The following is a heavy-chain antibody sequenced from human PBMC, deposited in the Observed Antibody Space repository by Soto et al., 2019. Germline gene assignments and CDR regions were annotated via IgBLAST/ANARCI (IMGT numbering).Heavy chain of an antibody. CDR2: ISYDGSNK. CDR3: AKDISPIYIVVVNDAFDI. V-gene: IGHV3-30*18. D-gene: IGHD2-2*01. Sequence: GGSLRLSCAASGFTFSSYGMHWVRQAPGKGLEWVAVISYDGSNKYYADSVKGRFTISRDNSKNTLYLQMNSLRAEDTAVYYCAKDISPIYIVVVNDAFDIWGQGTMVTVSS. CDR1: GFTFSSYG. J-gene: IGHJ3*02.